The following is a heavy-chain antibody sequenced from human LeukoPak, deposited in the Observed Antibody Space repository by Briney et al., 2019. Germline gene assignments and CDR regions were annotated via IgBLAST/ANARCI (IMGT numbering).Heavy chain of an antibody. D-gene: IGHD3-10*01. J-gene: IGHJ3*02. CDR2: INPSGGST. Sequence: ASVTVSCKASGYTFTSYYMHWVRQAPGQGLEWMGIINPSGGSTGYAQKFQGRVTMTRDTSTSTVYMELSSLRSEDTAVYYCAREYTGFPGAFDIWGQGTMVTVSS. V-gene: IGHV1-46*01. CDR1: GYTFTSYY. CDR3: AREYTGFPGAFDI.